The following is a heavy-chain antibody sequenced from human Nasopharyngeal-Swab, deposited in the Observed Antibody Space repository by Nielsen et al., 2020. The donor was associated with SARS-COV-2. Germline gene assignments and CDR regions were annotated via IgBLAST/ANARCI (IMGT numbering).Heavy chain of an antibody. D-gene: IGHD6-19*01. Sequence: WTRQPPGKGLEWIGRIYFSESTNYNPSLTSRVTMSVDTSKNQFSLKLSSVTAADTAVYYCARDRHWLVDYWGQGTLVTVSS. V-gene: IGHV4-39*07. CDR3: ARDRHWLVDY. J-gene: IGHJ4*02. CDR2: IYFSEST.